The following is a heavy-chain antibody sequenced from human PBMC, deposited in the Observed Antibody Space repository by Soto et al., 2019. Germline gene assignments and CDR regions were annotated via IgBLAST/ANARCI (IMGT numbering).Heavy chain of an antibody. Sequence: QVQLVQSGPEVKKPGASVKVSCKTSGYTFTSYGIAWVRQAPGQGLEWMGWISTYKGNTNYAQKFQGRVTMTTDTSTSTAYMELRSLRSDDTAVYYCATRSPAFDYWGQGTLVTVSP. CDR1: GYTFTSYG. V-gene: IGHV1-18*01. CDR2: ISTYKGNT. J-gene: IGHJ4*02. CDR3: ATRSPAFDY.